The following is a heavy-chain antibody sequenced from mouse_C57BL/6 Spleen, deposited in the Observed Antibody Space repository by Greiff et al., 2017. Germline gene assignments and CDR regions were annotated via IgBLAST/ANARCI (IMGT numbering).Heavy chain of an antibody. CDR2: INYDGSST. J-gene: IGHJ2*01. D-gene: IGHD3-2*02. CDR1: GFTFSDYY. Sequence: EVQLVESEGGLVQPGSSMKLSCTASGFTFSDYYMAWVRQVPEKGLEWVANINYDGSSTYYLDSLKSRFIISRDNAKNILYLQMSSLKSEDTATYYCARGTAQALFDYWGQGTTLTVSS. CDR3: ARGTAQALFDY. V-gene: IGHV5-16*01.